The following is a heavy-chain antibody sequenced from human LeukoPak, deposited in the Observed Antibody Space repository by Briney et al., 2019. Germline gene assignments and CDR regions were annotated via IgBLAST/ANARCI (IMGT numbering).Heavy chain of an antibody. CDR3: ASSGELRVYYYYYGMDV. Sequence: SVKVSCTASGGTFTSYAISWVRQAPGQGLEWMGGIIPIFGTANYAQKFQGRVTITADESTSTAYMELSSLRSEDTAVYYCASSGELRVYYYYYGMDVWGQGTTVTVSS. V-gene: IGHV1-69*01. CDR2: IIPIFGTA. J-gene: IGHJ6*02. D-gene: IGHD2-15*01. CDR1: GGTFTSYA.